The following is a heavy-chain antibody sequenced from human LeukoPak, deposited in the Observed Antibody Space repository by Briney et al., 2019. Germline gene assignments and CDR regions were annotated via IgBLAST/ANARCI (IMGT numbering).Heavy chain of an antibody. D-gene: IGHD1-26*01. CDR3: AREATVVGATII. CDR1: GGSVTTYY. CDR2: ISTSRTT. J-gene: IGHJ4*02. V-gene: IGHV4-4*07. Sequence: SETLSLTCTVSGGSVTTYYWSWIRQSAGKGLEWIGHISTSRTTTYNPSLKSRVTMSVDTSKNQFSSKLTSVTAADTAVYYCAREATVVGATIIWGQGTLVTVSS.